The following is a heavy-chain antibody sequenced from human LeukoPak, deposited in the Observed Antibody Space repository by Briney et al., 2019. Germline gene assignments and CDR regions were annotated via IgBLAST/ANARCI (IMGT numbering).Heavy chain of an antibody. CDR1: GGSFSGNY. CDR2: INHSGST. Sequence: PSEALSLTCAVYGGSFSGNYWSWIRQPPGKGLEWIGEINHSGSTNHNPSLKSRVTISVDTSKNQFSLKLSSVTAADTAVYYCARGRIGSGWYNYYYYGMDVWGQGTTVTVSS. V-gene: IGHV4-34*01. J-gene: IGHJ6*02. CDR3: ARGRIGSGWYNYYYYGMDV. D-gene: IGHD6-19*01.